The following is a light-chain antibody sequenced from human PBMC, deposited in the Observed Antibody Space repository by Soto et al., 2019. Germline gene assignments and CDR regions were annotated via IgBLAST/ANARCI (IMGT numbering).Light chain of an antibody. CDR3: QQYNTYPWA. V-gene: IGKV1-5*01. CDR2: DAS. J-gene: IGKJ1*01. Sequence: DIQMTQSPATLSASVGDRVTITCRASQSISSWLAWYQQKPGKVPKLLIDDASSLESGVPSRFSGSGSGTEFTLTISSLQPDDFATYYCQQYNTYPWAFGQGTKVVIK. CDR1: QSISSW.